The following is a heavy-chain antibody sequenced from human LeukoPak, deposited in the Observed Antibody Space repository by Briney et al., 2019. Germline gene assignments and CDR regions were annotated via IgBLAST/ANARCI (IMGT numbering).Heavy chain of an antibody. CDR3: AAIGDRRTGELYRIDY. J-gene: IGHJ4*02. CDR2: VSCDGSNK. CDR1: GFTFSNYA. Sequence: PGGALRLSCAASGFTFSNYAMHWVRQAPGKGLEWVAVVSCDGSNKYYADSVKGRFTISRDNSKNTLYLQMNSLRAEDAAIYYCAAIGDRRTGELYRIDYWGQGTLVTASS. V-gene: IGHV3-30-3*01. D-gene: IGHD7-27*01.